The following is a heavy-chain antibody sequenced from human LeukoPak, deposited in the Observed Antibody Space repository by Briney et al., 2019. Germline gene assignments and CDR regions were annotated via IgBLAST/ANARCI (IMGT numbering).Heavy chain of an antibody. CDR3: ARGLLSSWYFRVDYYYGMDV. V-gene: IGHV3-30*03. J-gene: IGHJ6*02. CDR2: ISCDGSNK. CDR1: GFTFSSYG. Sequence: GRSLRLSCAASGFTFSSYGMHWVRQAPGKGLEWVAVISCDGSNKYYADSVKGRFTISRDNSKNTLYLQMNSLRAEDTAVYYCARGLLSSWYFRVDYYYGMDVWGQGTTVTVSS. D-gene: IGHD6-13*01.